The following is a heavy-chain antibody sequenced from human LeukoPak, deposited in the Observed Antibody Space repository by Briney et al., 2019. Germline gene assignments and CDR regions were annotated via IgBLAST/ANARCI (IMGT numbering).Heavy chain of an antibody. Sequence: SETLSLTCAVSGGSISSGGYSWSWIRQPPGKGLEWIGYIYHSGSTYYNPSLESRVTISVDRSKNQFSLKLSSVTAADTAVYYCARGRGYCSGGSCYPHAFDIWGQGTMVTVSS. D-gene: IGHD2-15*01. CDR2: IYHSGST. CDR1: GGSISSGGYS. J-gene: IGHJ3*02. V-gene: IGHV4-30-2*01. CDR3: ARGRGYCSGGSCYPHAFDI.